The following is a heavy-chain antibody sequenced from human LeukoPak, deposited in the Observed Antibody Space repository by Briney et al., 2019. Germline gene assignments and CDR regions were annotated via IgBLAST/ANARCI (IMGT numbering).Heavy chain of an antibody. J-gene: IGHJ4*02. CDR3: ARDRIVEHSSSRLDY. D-gene: IGHD6-6*01. CDR2: INPNSGGT. V-gene: IGHV1-2*02. CDR1: GYTFTGYY. Sequence: ASVKVSCKASGYTFTGYYMHWVRQAPGQGLEWMGWINPNSGGTNYAQKFQGRVTMTRDTSISTAYMELSRLRSDDTAVYYCARDRIVEHSSSRLDYWGQGTLVTVSS.